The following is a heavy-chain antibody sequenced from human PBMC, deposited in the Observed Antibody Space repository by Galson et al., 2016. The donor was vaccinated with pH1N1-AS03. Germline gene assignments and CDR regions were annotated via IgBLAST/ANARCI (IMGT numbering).Heavy chain of an antibody. CDR1: GFPFNEYI. CDR2: INPSGSEK. D-gene: IGHD2-15*01. V-gene: IGHV3-7*01. Sequence: SLRLSCAASGFPFNEYIMRWPRHVPGKRPEWVANINPSGSEKYYEDSVRGRFTVSRDNTKNLLYLGMNNLRVEDTAVYYCARDQGYCSGGRCLVYFDYWGQGTLVTVSS. CDR3: ARDQGYCSGGRCLVYFDY. J-gene: IGHJ4*02.